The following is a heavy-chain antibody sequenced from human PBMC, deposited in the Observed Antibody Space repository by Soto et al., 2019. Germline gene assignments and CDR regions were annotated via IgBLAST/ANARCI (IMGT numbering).Heavy chain of an antibody. CDR2: IYYSGST. J-gene: IGHJ4*02. CDR3: ARSAVAITSVGYFDY. V-gene: IGHV4-28*01. D-gene: IGHD3-22*01. Sequence: QVQLQESGPGLVKPSDTLSLTCAVSGYSISSSNWWGWIRQPPGKGLEWIGYIYYSGSTYYNPSLQSRGTMSVDPSKNQFSLKLSSVTAVDTAVYYCARSAVAITSVGYFDYWGQGTLVTVSS. CDR1: GYSISSSNW.